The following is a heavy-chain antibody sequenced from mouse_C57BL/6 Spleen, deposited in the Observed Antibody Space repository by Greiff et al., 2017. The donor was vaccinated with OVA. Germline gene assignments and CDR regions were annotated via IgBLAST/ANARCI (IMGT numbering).Heavy chain of an antibody. CDR3: ALLPLDAMDY. CDR1: GYTFTDYY. CDR2: INPNNGGT. J-gene: IGHJ4*01. Sequence: VQLQQSGPELVKPGASVKISCKASGYTFTDYYMNWVKQSHGKSLEWIGDINPNNGGTSYNQKFKGKATLTVDKPSSTAYMQLSSLTSEDSAVYYCALLPLDAMDYWGQGTSVTVSS. V-gene: IGHV1-26*01. D-gene: IGHD1-1*01.